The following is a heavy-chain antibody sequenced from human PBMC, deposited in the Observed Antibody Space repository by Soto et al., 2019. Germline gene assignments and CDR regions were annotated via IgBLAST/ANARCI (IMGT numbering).Heavy chain of an antibody. Sequence: GGSLRLSCAASGFTFSSYAMSWVRQAPGKGLEWVPAISGSGGSTYYADSVKGRFTISRDNSKNTLYLQMNSLRAEDTAVYYCAKGRGNWNWFDPWGQGTLVTVSS. CDR3: AKGRGNWNWFDP. D-gene: IGHD1-20*01. CDR1: GFTFSSYA. J-gene: IGHJ5*02. V-gene: IGHV3-23*01. CDR2: ISGSGGST.